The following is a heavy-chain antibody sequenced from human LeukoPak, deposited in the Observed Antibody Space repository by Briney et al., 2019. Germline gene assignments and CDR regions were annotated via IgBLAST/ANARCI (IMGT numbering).Heavy chain of an antibody. CDR2: IKQDGSEK. J-gene: IGHJ4*02. CDR3: ARCIVGATLDY. CDR1: GFTFSSYR. Sequence: GGSLRLSCAASGFTFSSYRMSWVRQAPGKGLEWVANIKQDGSEKYYVDSVKGRFTISRDNAKNSLYLQMNSLRARDTAVYYCARCIVGATLDYWGQGTLVTVSS. V-gene: IGHV3-7*03. D-gene: IGHD1-26*01.